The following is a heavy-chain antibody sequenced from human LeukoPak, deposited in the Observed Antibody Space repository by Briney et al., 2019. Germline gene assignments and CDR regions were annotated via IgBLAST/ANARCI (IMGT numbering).Heavy chain of an antibody. J-gene: IGHJ4*02. V-gene: IGHV3-23*01. CDR1: GFPFSTNA. CDR3: AKDVGKWESLHFFDY. D-gene: IGHD1-26*01. CDR2: ISGSGAST. Sequence: GSLRLSWLTSGFPFSTNAISLVRQAPGKGLEWISGISGSGASTYYADSVTGRFTISRDNSRNTLYLQMNSLRGDDTAVYYCAKDVGKWESLHFFDYWGQGTLVTVSS.